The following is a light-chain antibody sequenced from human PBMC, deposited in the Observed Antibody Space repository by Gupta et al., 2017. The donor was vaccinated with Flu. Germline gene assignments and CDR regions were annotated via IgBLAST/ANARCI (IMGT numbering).Light chain of an antibody. V-gene: IGKV1-39*01. CDR2: AAS. CDR3: QQSYSAPRT. CDR1: QSISSH. J-gene: IGKJ1*01. Sequence: DIQMTQSPSSLSASVGDRVTMTCRASQSISSHLNWYQQKPGKAPKLLIYAASSLQSGVPSRFSGSGSGTDFTLTISRLQADDFATYYCQQSYSAPRTFGQGTKVEIK.